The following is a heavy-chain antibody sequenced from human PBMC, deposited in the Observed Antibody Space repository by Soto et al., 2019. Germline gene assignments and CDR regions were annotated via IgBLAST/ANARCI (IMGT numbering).Heavy chain of an antibody. CDR1: GFSFSSYG. J-gene: IGHJ5*02. D-gene: IGHD3-10*01. V-gene: IGHV3-30*18. Sequence: GGSLRLSCAASGFSFSSYGMQWVRQAPGKGLEWVAVISYDGSNKYYADSVKGRFTISRDNSKNTLYLQMDSLRAEDTAVYYCAKVGPYDSGSYMFRYNWFGPWGPGTLVTVSS. CDR2: ISYDGSNK. CDR3: AKVGPYDSGSYMFRYNWFGP.